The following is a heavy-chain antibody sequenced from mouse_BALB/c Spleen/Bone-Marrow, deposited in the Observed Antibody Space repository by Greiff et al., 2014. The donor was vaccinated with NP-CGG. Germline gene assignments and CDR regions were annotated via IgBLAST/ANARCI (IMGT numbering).Heavy chain of an antibody. V-gene: IGHV1S137*01. CDR2: ISGYYGDA. J-gene: IGHJ4*01. CDR1: GYTFTDHA. Sequence: QVQLQQSGAKLVRPGVSVKISCKGSGYTFTDHAMHWVKRSHAKSLEWIGLISGYYGDAIYNQKFKGKATMTVDKSSSTAYVKLARLTSEDSAIYYCARSGKVRNAMDYWGQGTSVTVSS. D-gene: IGHD2-14*01. CDR3: ARSGKVRNAMDY.